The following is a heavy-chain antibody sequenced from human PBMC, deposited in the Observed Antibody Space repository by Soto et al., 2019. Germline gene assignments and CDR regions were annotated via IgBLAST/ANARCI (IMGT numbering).Heavy chain of an antibody. CDR3: ASSSFLRSGDLFHGLDV. V-gene: IGHV4-34*01. Sequence: SETLSLTCAVYGGSFSGYSWTWIRQPPGTGLEWIGEINHSGSTNYNPSLKSRVTISVDTSKNQFSLKLTSVTAADTAVYYCASSSFLRSGDLFHGLDVWGQGTTVTVSS. D-gene: IGHD3-10*01. CDR1: GGSFSGYS. J-gene: IGHJ6*02. CDR2: INHSGST.